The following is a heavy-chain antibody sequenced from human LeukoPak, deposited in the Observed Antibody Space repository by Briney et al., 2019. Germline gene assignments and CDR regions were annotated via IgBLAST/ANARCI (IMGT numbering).Heavy chain of an antibody. J-gene: IGHJ4*02. CDR3: ATPTPDSSGWYYFDY. CDR1: GFTVSSNC. CDR2: IYSGGNT. D-gene: IGHD6-19*01. V-gene: IGHV3-53*01. Sequence: GGSLRLSCAASGFTVSSNCMSWVRQAPGKGPEWVSLIYSGGNTYYADSVKGRFTISRDNSKNTVYLQMNSLRAEDTAVYCCATPTPDSSGWYYFDYWGQGTLVTVSS.